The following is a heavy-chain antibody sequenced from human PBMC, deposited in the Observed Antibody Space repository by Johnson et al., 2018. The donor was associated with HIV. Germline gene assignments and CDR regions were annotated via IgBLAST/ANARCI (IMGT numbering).Heavy chain of an antibody. CDR2: ISYNGNNK. CDR1: EFTFSNYP. J-gene: IGHJ3*02. CDR3: ARGRSSSSTAAFDI. D-gene: IGHD6-6*01. Sequence: VQLVESGGGLVKPGGSLRLSCAASEFTFSNYPMHWVRQAPGKGLEWVAVISYNGNNKYYADSLKGRFTISRDNSKNTLYLQMNSLRGEDTAVYSCARGRSSSSTAAFDIWGQGTMVTVSS. V-gene: IGHV3-30*04.